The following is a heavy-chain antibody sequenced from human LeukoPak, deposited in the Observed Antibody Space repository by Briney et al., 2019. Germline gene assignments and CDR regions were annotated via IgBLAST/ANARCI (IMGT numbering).Heavy chain of an antibody. CDR3: ARGNRGDYVWGSYRAYYFDY. Sequence: SETLSLTCTVSGGSISSYYWSWIRQPPGKGLEWIGYIYYSGSTNYNPSLKSRVTISVDTSKNQFSLKLSSVTAADTAVYYCARGNRGDYVWGSYRAYYFDYWGQRTLVTVSS. J-gene: IGHJ4*02. D-gene: IGHD3-16*02. CDR1: GGSISSYY. CDR2: IYYSGST. V-gene: IGHV4-59*01.